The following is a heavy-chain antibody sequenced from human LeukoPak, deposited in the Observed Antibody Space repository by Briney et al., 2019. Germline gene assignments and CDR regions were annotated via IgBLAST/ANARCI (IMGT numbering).Heavy chain of an antibody. V-gene: IGHV4-39*01. CDR2: IYYTGST. CDR3: ARRPGEYGGNDFEY. J-gene: IGHJ4*02. CDR1: GGSLSSRSDY. D-gene: IGHD4/OR15-4a*01. Sequence: SETLSPTCTVSGGSLSSRSDYWGWIRQPPGKGLEWIGSIYYTGSTHYNPSLKSRVTISVDTSKNQFSLKLSCVTAADTAVYYCARRPGEYGGNDFEYWGQGTLVTVSS.